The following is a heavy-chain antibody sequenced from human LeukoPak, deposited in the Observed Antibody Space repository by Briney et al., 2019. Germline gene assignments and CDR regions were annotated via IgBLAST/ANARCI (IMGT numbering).Heavy chain of an antibody. D-gene: IGHD3-22*01. V-gene: IGHV3-15*07. CDR3: ATDFYDST. Sequence: GGSLRLSCATSGYTFTNAWMNWVRQAPGKGLEWVGRIRSNSDGGTIDYAAPVKGRFTLSRDDSKNTLYLQMNSLQTEDTAVYYCATDFYDSTWGQGTLVTVSS. J-gene: IGHJ5*02. CDR1: GYTFTNAW. CDR2: IRSNSDGGTI.